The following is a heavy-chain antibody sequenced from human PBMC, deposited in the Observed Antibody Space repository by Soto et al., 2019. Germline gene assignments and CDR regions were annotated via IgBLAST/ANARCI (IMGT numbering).Heavy chain of an antibody. Sequence: SETLSLTCTVSGGSISSYYWSWIRQPPGKGLEWIGYIYYSGSTNYNPSLKSRVTISVDTSKNQFSLKLSSVTAADTAVYYCARGYGDYDNWFDPWGQRTLVTVSS. D-gene: IGHD4-17*01. J-gene: IGHJ5*02. CDR2: IYYSGST. CDR3: ARGYGDYDNWFDP. CDR1: GGSISSYY. V-gene: IGHV4-59*01.